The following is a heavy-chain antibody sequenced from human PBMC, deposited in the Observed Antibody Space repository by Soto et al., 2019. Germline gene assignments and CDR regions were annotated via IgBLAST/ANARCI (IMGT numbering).Heavy chain of an antibody. Sequence: PSETLSLTCTVSGGSISSGGYYWSWIRQHPGKGLEWIGYIYYSGSTYYNPSLKSRVTISADTSKDQFSLKLSSVTAADTAVYFCARAIFGAPNDFWGQGTLVTVSS. CDR1: GGSISSGGYY. CDR2: IYYSGST. CDR3: ARAIFGAPNDF. D-gene: IGHD3-3*01. V-gene: IGHV4-31*03. J-gene: IGHJ4*02.